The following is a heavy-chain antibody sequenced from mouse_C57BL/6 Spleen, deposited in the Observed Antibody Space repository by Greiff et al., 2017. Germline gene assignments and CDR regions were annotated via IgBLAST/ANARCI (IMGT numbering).Heavy chain of an antibody. Sequence: VQLQQPGAELVRPGSSVKLSCKASGYTFTSYWMDWVKQRPGQGLEWIGNIYPYDSETHYNQKFKDKATLTVDKSSSTAYMQLSSLTSEDSAVYYCARDGSRPYYYAMDYWGQGTSVTVSS. CDR2: IYPYDSET. CDR3: ARDGSRPYYYAMDY. CDR1: GYTFTSYW. V-gene: IGHV1-61*01. J-gene: IGHJ4*01. D-gene: IGHD1-1*01.